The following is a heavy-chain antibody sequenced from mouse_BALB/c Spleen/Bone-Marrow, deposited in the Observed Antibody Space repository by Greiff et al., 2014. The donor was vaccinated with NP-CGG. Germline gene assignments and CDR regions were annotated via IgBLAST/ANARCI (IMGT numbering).Heavy chain of an antibody. D-gene: IGHD2-4*01. CDR2: IDPENGDT. CDR3: NARGDYDFDYFDY. J-gene: IGHJ2*01. Sequence: EVQLQQSXAELVRSGASVKLSCTAPGFNIKDYYMHWVKQRPEQGLEWIGWIDPENGDTEYAPKFQGKATMTADTSSNTAYLQLSSLTSEDTAVYYCNARGDYDFDYFDYWGQGTTLTVSS. V-gene: IGHV14-4*02. CDR1: GFNIKDYY.